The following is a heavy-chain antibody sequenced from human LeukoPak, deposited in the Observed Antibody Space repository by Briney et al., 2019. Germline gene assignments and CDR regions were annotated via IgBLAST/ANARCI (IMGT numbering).Heavy chain of an antibody. V-gene: IGHV3-21*01. J-gene: IGHJ4*02. CDR1: GFTFSSYS. Sequence: GGSLRLSCAASGFTFSSYSMNWVRQAPGKGLEWVSSISNDGKYIYYADSVKGRFTISRDNAKSSLYLQMNSLRAEDTAVYYCARMATSYYFDYWGQGTLVTVSS. CDR2: ISNDGKYI. D-gene: IGHD5-24*01. CDR3: ARMATSYYFDY.